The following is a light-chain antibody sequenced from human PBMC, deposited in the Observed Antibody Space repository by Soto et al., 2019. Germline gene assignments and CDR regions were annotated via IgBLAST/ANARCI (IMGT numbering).Light chain of an antibody. V-gene: IGKV1-5*01. Sequence: DIQMIQSASTLSASVEDRVTITCRASQSISSWLAWYQQKPGKAPKLLIYDVSTLDSGVPSRFSGSASGTEFTLTISSLESDDFATYYCQQYHRYSTFGQGTKVDIK. J-gene: IGKJ1*01. CDR2: DVS. CDR3: QQYHRYST. CDR1: QSISSW.